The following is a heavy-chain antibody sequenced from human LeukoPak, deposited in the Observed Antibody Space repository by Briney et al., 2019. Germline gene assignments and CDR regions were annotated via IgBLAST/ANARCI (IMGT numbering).Heavy chain of an antibody. V-gene: IGHV3-48*04. CDR3: ARDARTYDYVWGSYRPGTIDY. J-gene: IGHJ4*02. Sequence: GGSLRLSCAASGFTFSNYGMNWVRQAPGKGLEWVSYISSSGSTIYYADSVKGRFTISRDNAKNSLYLQMNSLRAEDTAVYYCARDARTYDYVWGSYRPGTIDYWGQGTLVTVSS. D-gene: IGHD3-16*02. CDR2: ISSSGSTI. CDR1: GFTFSNYG.